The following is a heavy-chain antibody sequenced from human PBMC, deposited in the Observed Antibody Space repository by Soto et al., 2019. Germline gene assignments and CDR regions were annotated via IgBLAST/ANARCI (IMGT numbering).Heavy chain of an antibody. V-gene: IGHV4-34*12. Sequence: SETLSLTCAVYGGSFRSFYWSWIRQPPGKGLEWIGEIIHSGSTNYNPSLESRVTISLDTSKNQFSLKVNSVIAADTAVYYCARVRKGVTTIRKYGMDVWGQGTTVTVSS. J-gene: IGHJ6*02. CDR2: IIHSGST. CDR1: GGSFRSFY. D-gene: IGHD4-17*01. CDR3: ARVRKGVTTIRKYGMDV.